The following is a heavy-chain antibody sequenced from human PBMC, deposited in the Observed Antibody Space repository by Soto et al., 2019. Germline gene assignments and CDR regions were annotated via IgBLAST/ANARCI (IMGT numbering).Heavy chain of an antibody. CDR2: ISYDGSNK. CDR3: ARVGRLQAPDY. D-gene: IGHD6-25*01. V-gene: IGHV3-30-3*01. J-gene: IGHJ4*02. Sequence: QVQLVESGGGVVQPGRSLRLSCAASGFIFSSYAMHWVRQAPGKGLERVAVISYDGSNKYYADSVKGRFTISRDNSKNTLYLQMNRLRAEDTAVSYCARVGRLQAPDYWGQGTLVTVSS. CDR1: GFIFSSYA.